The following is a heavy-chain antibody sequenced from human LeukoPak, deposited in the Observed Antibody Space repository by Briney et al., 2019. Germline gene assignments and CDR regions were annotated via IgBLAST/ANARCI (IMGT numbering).Heavy chain of an antibody. J-gene: IGHJ4*02. CDR1: GYTFTSYG. V-gene: IGHV1-2*02. CDR2: INPNSGGT. CDR3: ARRSSSGGPYFDY. D-gene: IGHD6-6*01. Sequence: ASVKVSCKASGYTFTSYGISWVRQATGQGLEWMGWINPNSGGTNYAQKFQGRVTMTRDTSISTAYMELSRLRSDDTAVYYCARRSSSGGPYFDYWGQGTLVTVSS.